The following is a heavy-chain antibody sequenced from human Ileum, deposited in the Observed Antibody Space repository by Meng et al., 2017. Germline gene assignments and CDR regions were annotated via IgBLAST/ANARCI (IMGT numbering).Heavy chain of an antibody. CDR3: ASGSGSLDY. V-gene: IGHV6-1*02. Sequence: SGTRPVKPPQTVCLSCAGSWCSVSRNMAAWNWIRTSPLRGLEWLGRTYYRSKWYSEYAVSVTSRISITPDTSKNQFSLQMNSVTPEDTAVYYCASGSGSLDYWGPGTLVTVSS. CDR1: WCSVSRNMAA. D-gene: IGHD3-3*01. CDR2: TYYRSKWYS. J-gene: IGHJ4*02.